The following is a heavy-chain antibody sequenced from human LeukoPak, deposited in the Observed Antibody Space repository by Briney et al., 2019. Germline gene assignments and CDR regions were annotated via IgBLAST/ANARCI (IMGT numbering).Heavy chain of an antibody. CDR1: GYTFTSNN. CDR3: ARDRRALRAGEQFDY. D-gene: IGHD1/OR15-1a*01. J-gene: IGHJ4*02. V-gene: IGHV1-8*01. CDR2: MNPDSGDT. Sequence: ASVKVSCKASGYTFTSNNINWVRQATGQGLEWMGWMNPDSGDTGYAQKFQGRVTITADKSTSTAYMELSSLRSEDTAVYYCARDRRALRAGEQFDYWGQGTLVTVSS.